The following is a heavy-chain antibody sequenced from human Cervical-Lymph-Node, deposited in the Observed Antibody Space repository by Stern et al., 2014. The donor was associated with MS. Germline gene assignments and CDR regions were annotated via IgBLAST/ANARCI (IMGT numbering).Heavy chain of an antibody. V-gene: IGHV1-69*01. D-gene: IGHD6-13*01. CDR2: INPMFGTP. J-gene: IGHJ4*02. Sequence: QVQLGQSGAEVKKPGSSVKVSCKASGDSFSTYTISWVRQAPGQGLEWMGGINPMFGTPNYAQKFQVRVTITADESTSTAYMELSGLRSEDTAVYFCARDQGGIAADWGQGTLVTVSS. CDR3: ARDQGGIAAD. CDR1: GDSFSTYT.